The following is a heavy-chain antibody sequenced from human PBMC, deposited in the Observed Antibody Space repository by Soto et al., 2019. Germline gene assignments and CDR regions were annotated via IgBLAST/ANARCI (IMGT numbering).Heavy chain of an antibody. CDR3: AKRRLNTITSLSDY. D-gene: IGHD2-2*01. V-gene: IGHV3-21*04. J-gene: IGHJ1*01. CDR1: GFTFSTYT. Sequence: PGGSLRLSCAASGFTFSTYTMNWVRQTPGKGLEWVSSISSGSNYIYYADSLKGQFTISRDNSDNTLHLQMNSLRDDDTAIYYCAKRRLNTITSLSDYWGQGVQVTSPQ. CDR2: ISSGSNYI.